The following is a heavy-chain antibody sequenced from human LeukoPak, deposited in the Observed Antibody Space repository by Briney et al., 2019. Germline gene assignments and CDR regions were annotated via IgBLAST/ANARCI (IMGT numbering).Heavy chain of an antibody. Sequence: ASVKVSCKXSGYTLTELSMHWVRQAPGKGLEWMGDFDPEDGETIYSQKFQGRVTMTEDTSTDTAYMELSSLRSEDTAVYYCATPLAPGATSLIDYWGQGTLVTVSS. J-gene: IGHJ4*02. CDR3: ATPLAPGATSLIDY. CDR2: FDPEDGET. D-gene: IGHD1-26*01. V-gene: IGHV1-24*01. CDR1: GYTLTELS.